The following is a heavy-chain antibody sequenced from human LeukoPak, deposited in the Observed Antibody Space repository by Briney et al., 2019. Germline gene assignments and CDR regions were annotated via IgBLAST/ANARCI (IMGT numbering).Heavy chain of an antibody. CDR1: GFTVSSNY. J-gene: IGHJ4*02. CDR2: IYSGGST. D-gene: IGHD7-27*01. Sequence: PRGSLRLSCAASGFTVSSNYMSWVRQAPGKGLEWVSVIYSGGSTYYADSVKGRFTVSRDNSKNTLFLQMNSLRAEDTAVYYCAKDGGLWVSAHWGDSWGRGTLVTVS. CDR3: AKDGGLWVSAHWGDS. V-gene: IGHV3-53*01.